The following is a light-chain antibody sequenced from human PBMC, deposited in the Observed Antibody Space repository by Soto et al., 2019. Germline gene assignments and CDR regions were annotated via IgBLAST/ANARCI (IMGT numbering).Light chain of an antibody. CDR1: SSDFGIYNS. J-gene: IGLJ1*01. CDR2: DVS. CDR3: RSYDSSLSGGGV. V-gene: IGLV2-14*03. Sequence: QSVLTQPASVSGSPGQSITISCTGNSSDFGIYNSVSWYQHYAGRAPRLMIHDVSNRPSGVSDRFSGSKSGTSGSLAITELQAEDEADYYSRSYDSSLSGGGVFGTGPKVT.